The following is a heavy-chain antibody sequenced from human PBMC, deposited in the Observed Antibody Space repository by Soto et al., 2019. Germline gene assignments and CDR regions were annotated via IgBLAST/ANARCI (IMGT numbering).Heavy chain of an antibody. CDR1: GGSVSSGSYN. CDR2: IYYSGST. Sequence: PSETLSLTCIVSGGSVSSGSYNWGWIRQPPGQGPEWIGYIYYSGSTNYNPSLKSRVTISVDTSKNQFSLKLNSVTAANTAVYYCARRYCSDHNRYGWFDFWGQGSLVTVSS. CDR3: ARRYCSDHNRYGWFDF. D-gene: IGHD2-15*01. J-gene: IGHJ4*02. V-gene: IGHV4-61*01.